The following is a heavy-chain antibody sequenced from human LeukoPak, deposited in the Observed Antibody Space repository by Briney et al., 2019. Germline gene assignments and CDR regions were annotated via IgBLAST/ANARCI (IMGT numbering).Heavy chain of an antibody. CDR2: IGGGGCCA. CDR3: AKRVTTVEPSVVDV. J-gene: IGHJ6*02. Sequence: GGSLRLSCAASGFTFSSYAMTWVRQAPGKGLEWLSAIGGGGCCASYPDSVKGRFTISRDNSKNTLYLQMNSLRVEDTAVYYCAKRVTTVEPSVVDVWGQGAAVTVSS. D-gene: IGHD4-23*01. CDR1: GFTFSSYA. V-gene: IGHV3-23*01.